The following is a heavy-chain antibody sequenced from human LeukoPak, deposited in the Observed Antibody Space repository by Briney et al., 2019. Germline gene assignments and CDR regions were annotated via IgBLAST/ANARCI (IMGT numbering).Heavy chain of an antibody. CDR1: GLTFSSSW. Sequence: GGSLRLSCAVSGLTFSSSWMDWVRQAPGKGLEWVASINPDGNKEYSADSVKGRFTISRDNAENSLYLQMNSLRVEDTAFYYCARDLAYSRLDYWGQGMLVTVSS. CDR3: ARDLAYSRLDY. CDR2: INPDGNKE. D-gene: IGHD5-18*01. V-gene: IGHV3-7*01. J-gene: IGHJ4*02.